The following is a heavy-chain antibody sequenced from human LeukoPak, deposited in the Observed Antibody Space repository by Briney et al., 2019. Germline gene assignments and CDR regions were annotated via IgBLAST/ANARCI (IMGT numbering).Heavy chain of an antibody. D-gene: IGHD6-19*01. J-gene: IGHJ4*02. CDR2: ISSGGEST. V-gene: IGHV3-23*01. CDR3: AKDFWYSNGWYFFDY. CDR1: GFTFSSFA. Sequence: GGSLRLSCAASGFTFSSFAMSWVRQAPGKGLEWVSGISSGGESTIYADSVKGRFTLSRDNSKSTLYLQMNSLRAEDTALYYCAKDFWYSNGWYFFDYWGQGTVVTVSS.